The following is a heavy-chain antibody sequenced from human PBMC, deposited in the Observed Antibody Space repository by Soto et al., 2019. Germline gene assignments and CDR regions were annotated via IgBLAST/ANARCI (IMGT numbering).Heavy chain of an antibody. V-gene: IGHV1-2*02. CDR1: GYTFTGYY. D-gene: IGHD7-27*01. CDR3: ARDRGAGDSDAFDI. Sequence: ASVKVSCKASGYTFTGYYMHWVRQAPGQGLEWMGWIDPNSGGTNYAQKFQGRVTMTRDTSISTAYMELSRLRSDDTAVYYCARDRGAGDSDAFDIWGQGTMVTVSS. J-gene: IGHJ3*02. CDR2: IDPNSGGT.